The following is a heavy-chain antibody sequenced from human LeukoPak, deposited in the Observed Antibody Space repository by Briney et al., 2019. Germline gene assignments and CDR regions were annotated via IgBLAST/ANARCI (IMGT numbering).Heavy chain of an antibody. CDR1: GGSISSSSYY. CDR3: ARVDYYDSSALIP. Sequence: SETLSLTCTVSGGSISSSSYYWGWIRQPPGKGLEWIGSIYYSGSTYYNPSLKSRVTISVDTSKNQFSLKLSSVTAADTAVYYCARVDYYDSSALIPWGQGTLVTVSS. D-gene: IGHD3-22*01. V-gene: IGHV4-39*07. CDR2: IYYSGST. J-gene: IGHJ5*02.